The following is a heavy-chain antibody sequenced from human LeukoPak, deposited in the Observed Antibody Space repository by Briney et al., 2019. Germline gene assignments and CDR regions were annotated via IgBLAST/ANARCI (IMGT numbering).Heavy chain of an antibody. D-gene: IGHD3-10*01. V-gene: IGHV4-59*01. CDR3: ARGFGSKSTYFDY. J-gene: IGHJ4*02. CDR2: ISYSGMT. Sequence: PSETLSLTCTVSGGSISSSYWNWIRQPPGKGLEWIGYISYSGMTNYNPSLKSRVSISLDTSKNQFSLKLRSVTAADTAVYYCARGFGSKSTYFDYWGQGTLVTVSS. CDR1: GGSISSSY.